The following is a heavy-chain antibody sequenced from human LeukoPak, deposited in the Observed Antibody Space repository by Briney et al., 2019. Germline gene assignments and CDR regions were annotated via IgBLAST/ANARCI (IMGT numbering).Heavy chain of an antibody. Sequence: ASVKVSCKASGYTFTGYYMHWVRQAPGQGLEWMGWINPNSGGTNYAQKFQGRVTMTRDTSISTAYMELSRLRSDDTAVYYCARARWGSSGYDKYYYYYYYMDVWGKGTTVTISS. CDR3: ARARWGSSGYDKYYYYYYYMDV. CDR1: GYTFTGYY. D-gene: IGHD5-12*01. CDR2: INPNSGGT. J-gene: IGHJ6*03. V-gene: IGHV1-2*02.